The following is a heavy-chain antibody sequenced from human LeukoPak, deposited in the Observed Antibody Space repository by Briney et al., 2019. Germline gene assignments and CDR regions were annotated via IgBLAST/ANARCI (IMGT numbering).Heavy chain of an antibody. V-gene: IGHV3-23*01. D-gene: IGHD3-9*01. Sequence: GGSLRLSCAASGFTFSSYAMSWVRQAPGKGPEWVSAMSGSGGSTYYADSVKGRFTISRDNSKNTLYLQMNSLRAEDTAVYYCATVLRYFDWLFNADYWGQGTLVTVSS. CDR1: GFTFSSYA. CDR3: ATVLRYFDWLFNADY. CDR2: MSGSGGST. J-gene: IGHJ4*02.